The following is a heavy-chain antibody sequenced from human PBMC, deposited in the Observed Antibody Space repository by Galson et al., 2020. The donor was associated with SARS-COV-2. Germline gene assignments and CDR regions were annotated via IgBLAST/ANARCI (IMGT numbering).Heavy chain of an antibody. CDR3: AASGKTTSGWATEV. D-gene: IGHD6-19*01. Sequence: GGSLRLSCAASGFTFDAYAMHWVRQAPGKGLEWVSGISWNRGDKGYADSVKGRFTISRDNAKNSLYLQMNSLRAEDTALYYCAASGKTTSGWATEVWGQGTTVTVSS. CDR2: ISWNRGDK. V-gene: IGHV3-9*01. J-gene: IGHJ6*02. CDR1: GFTFDAYA.